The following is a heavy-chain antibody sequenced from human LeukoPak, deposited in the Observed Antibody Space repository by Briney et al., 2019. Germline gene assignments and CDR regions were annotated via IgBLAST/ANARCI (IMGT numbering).Heavy chain of an antibody. CDR1: GFTFSRDA. J-gene: IGHJ6*03. Sequence: RGFLRLTWAASGFTFSRDAMSWIRQAPPYGLSGVSAISGSGGSTYYADSVKGRFTISRDNSKNTLYLQMNSLRAEDTAVYYCAKRGYYYYYMDVWGKGTTVTVSS. CDR3: AKRGYYYYYMDV. V-gene: IGHV3-23*01. CDR2: ISGSGGST.